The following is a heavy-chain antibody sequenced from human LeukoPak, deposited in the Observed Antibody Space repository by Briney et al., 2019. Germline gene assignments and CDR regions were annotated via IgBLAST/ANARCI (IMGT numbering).Heavy chain of an antibody. Sequence: PSETLSLTCTVSGGSISSSSYYWGWIRQPPGKGLEWIGSIYYSGSTYYNPSLKSRVTISVDTSKNQFSLKLSSVTAADTAVYYCARGGWHCSGGSCSWNDAFDIWGQGTMVTVSS. CDR1: GGSISSSSYY. J-gene: IGHJ3*02. V-gene: IGHV4-39*01. CDR2: IYYSGST. D-gene: IGHD2-15*01. CDR3: ARGGWHCSGGSCSWNDAFDI.